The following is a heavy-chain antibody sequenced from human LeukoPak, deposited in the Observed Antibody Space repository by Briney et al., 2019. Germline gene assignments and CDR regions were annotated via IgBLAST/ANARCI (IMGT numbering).Heavy chain of an antibody. CDR1: GLTLSSYA. D-gene: IGHD6-19*01. J-gene: IGHJ4*02. Sequence: GGSLTLSCVASGLTLSSYAMSWVRPPPPKGLDWVSGISGSGGSTYYADSVKGPFTISRDNSKNTLFLQMNSLRAEDTAVYYCAKETYSSGWYPYFDYWGQGTLVTVSS. V-gene: IGHV3-23*01. CDR2: ISGSGGST. CDR3: AKETYSSGWYPYFDY.